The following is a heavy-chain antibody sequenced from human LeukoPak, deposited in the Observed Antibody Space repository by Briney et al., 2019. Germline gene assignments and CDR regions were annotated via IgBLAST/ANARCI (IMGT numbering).Heavy chain of an antibody. CDR3: ARCGRSLSLDY. J-gene: IGHJ4*02. Sequence: SXPALVNPTQTLTLTCTFSGFSLSTSGMCVSWIRQPPGKALEWLALIDWDDYKYYNTSLKTRLTISKDTPKNQVVLTMTNMDPVVTATYYCARCGRSLSLDYWGQGTLVTVSS. CDR1: GFSLSTSGMC. CDR2: IDWDDYK. D-gene: IGHD1-26*01. V-gene: IGHV2-70*01.